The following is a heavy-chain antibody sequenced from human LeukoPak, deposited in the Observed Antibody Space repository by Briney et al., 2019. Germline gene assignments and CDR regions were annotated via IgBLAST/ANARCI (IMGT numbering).Heavy chain of an antibody. Sequence: SETLSLTCAVYGGSFSGYYWSWIRQPPGKGLEWTGEINHSGSTNYNPSLKSRVTISVDTSKNQFSLKLSSVTAADTAVYYCARGGYARYAFDIWGQGTMVTVSS. D-gene: IGHD5-12*01. CDR2: INHSGST. CDR3: ARGGYARYAFDI. CDR1: GGSFSGYY. V-gene: IGHV4-34*01. J-gene: IGHJ3*02.